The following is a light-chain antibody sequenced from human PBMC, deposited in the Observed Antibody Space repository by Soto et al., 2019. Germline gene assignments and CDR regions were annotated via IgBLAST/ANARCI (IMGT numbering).Light chain of an antibody. V-gene: IGKV3-15*01. CDR3: QQYNSWPLIS. CDR1: QSISAN. Sequence: EIMMTQSPATLSVSPGERATLSCRASQSISANIAWYQQKPGQAPRLLIYAASVRASGIPARFSGTGFGREFTLSISSLQSEDSSVYYCQQYNSWPLISFGQGTRLEIK. J-gene: IGKJ5*01. CDR2: AAS.